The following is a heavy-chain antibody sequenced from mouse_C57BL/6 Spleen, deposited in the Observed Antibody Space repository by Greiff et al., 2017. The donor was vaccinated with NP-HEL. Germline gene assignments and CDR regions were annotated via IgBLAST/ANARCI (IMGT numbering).Heavy chain of an antibody. CDR3: ARGFDY. CDR2: INPSSGYT. CDR1: GYTFTSYW. V-gene: IGHV1-7*01. Sequence: QVQLQQSGAELAKPGASVKLSCKASGYTFTSYWMHWVKQRPGQGLEWIGYINPSSGYTKYNQKFKGKATLTVDKSSSTAYMELRSLTSEDTAVYYCARGFDYWGQGTTLTVSS. J-gene: IGHJ2*01.